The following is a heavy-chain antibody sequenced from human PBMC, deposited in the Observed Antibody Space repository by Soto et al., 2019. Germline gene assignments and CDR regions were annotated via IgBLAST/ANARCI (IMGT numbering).Heavy chain of an antibody. CDR3: ARRYGYAFDI. J-gene: IGHJ3*02. V-gene: IGHV4-59*01. Sequence: QVQLQESGPGLVKPSETLSLTCTVSGGSISSYYWSWIRQPPGKGLEWIGYIYYSGSTNYNPSLKSRVTISVDTSKNQFSLKLSSVTAADTAMYYCARRYGYAFDIWGQGTMVTVSS. CDR1: GGSISSYY. CDR2: IYYSGST. D-gene: IGHD4-17*01.